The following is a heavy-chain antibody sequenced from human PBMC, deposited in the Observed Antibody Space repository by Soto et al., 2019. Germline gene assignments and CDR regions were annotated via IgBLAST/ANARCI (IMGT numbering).Heavy chain of an antibody. V-gene: IGHV3-23*01. CDR1: GFTFSSYA. J-gene: IGHJ4*02. CDR3: VRTSLVVAAATREDY. CDR2: ISGSGGSA. Sequence: GGSLRLSCAASGFTFSSYAMSWVRQAPGKGLEWVSAISGSGGSAYYADSVKGRFTISRDNSKNTLYLQMNSLRAEDTAVYYCVRTSLVVAAATREDYWGQGTLVTVSS. D-gene: IGHD2-15*01.